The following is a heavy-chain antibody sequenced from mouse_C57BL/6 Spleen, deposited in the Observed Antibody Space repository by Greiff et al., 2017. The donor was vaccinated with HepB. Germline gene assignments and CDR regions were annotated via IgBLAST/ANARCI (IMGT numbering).Heavy chain of an antibody. CDR2: ISDGGSYT. D-gene: IGHD2-2*01. CDR1: GFTFSSYA. CDR3: ARDRGGRIWLREVFDY. Sequence: EVKLVESGGGLVKPGGSLKLSCAASGFTFSSYAMSWVRQTPEKRLEWVATISDGGSYTYYPDNVKGRFTISRDNAKNNLYLQMSHLKSEDTAMYYCARDRGGRIWLREVFDYWGQGTTLTVSS. J-gene: IGHJ2*01. V-gene: IGHV5-4*01.